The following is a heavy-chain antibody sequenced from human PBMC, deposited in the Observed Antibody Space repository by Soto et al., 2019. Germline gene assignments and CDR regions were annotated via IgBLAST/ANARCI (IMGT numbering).Heavy chain of an antibody. CDR2: INHSGST. CDR1: GGSFGGYY. D-gene: IGHD3-10*01. J-gene: IGHJ4*02. Sequence: PSETLSLTCAVYGGSFGGYYWSWIGQRPGKGLEWIGEINHSGSTNYNPSLKSRVTISVDTSKNQFSLKLSSVTAADTAVYYCAAYYYGSGSFVVDYWGQGTLVTVS. V-gene: IGHV4-34*01. CDR3: AAYYYGSGSFVVDY.